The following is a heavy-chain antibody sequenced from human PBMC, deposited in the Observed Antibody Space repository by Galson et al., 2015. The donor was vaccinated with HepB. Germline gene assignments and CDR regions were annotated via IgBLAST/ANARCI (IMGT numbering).Heavy chain of an antibody. D-gene: IGHD3-22*01. Sequence: TLSLTCAVSGGSISSGGYYWSWIRQPPGKGLEWIGYIYYSGSTYYNPSLKSRVTISVDTSKNQFSLKLSSVTAADTAVYYCARVPFYYDSSDYYLASAYFDYWGQGTLVTVSS. CDR1: GGSISSGGYY. CDR3: ARVPFYYDSSDYYLASAYFDY. V-gene: IGHV4-30-4*01. J-gene: IGHJ4*02. CDR2: IYYSGST.